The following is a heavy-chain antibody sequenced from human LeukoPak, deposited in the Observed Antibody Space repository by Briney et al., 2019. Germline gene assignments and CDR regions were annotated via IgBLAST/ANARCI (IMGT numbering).Heavy chain of an antibody. V-gene: IGHV1-24*01. CDR3: ATDLLAGGLKTFDP. CDR2: FDPEVGEA. CDR1: GNTLSEFS. Sequence: ASVKVSCKVTGNTLSEFSMHWVRQSPGKGLEWMGGFDPEVGEAVYAQKFQGRVTMTEDTSTETAYMELSSLRSEDTAVYYCATDLLAGGLKTFDPWAPGTLVTVSS. J-gene: IGHJ5*02.